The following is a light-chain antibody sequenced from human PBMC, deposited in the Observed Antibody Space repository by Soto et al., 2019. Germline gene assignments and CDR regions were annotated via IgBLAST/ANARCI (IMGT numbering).Light chain of an antibody. CDR1: RSNIGAGYD. CDR3: QSYDSSLSGYV. CDR2: GSS. Sequence: QSVLTQPPSVSGAPGQRVTISCTGTRSNIGAGYDVHWYQQLPGTAPKLLIYGSSNRPSGVPDRVSGSKSGTSASLAITGLQAEDEADYYCQSYDSSLSGYVFGTGTKLTVL. V-gene: IGLV1-40*01. J-gene: IGLJ1*01.